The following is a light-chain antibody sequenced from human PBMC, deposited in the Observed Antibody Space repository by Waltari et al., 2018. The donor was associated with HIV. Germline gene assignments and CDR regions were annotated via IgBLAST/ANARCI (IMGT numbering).Light chain of an antibody. J-gene: IGLJ1*01. CDR2: ECT. V-gene: IGLV2-8*01. CDR1: SSDVGAYNY. Sequence: QSDLTQPPSASGSPGQSVTISCTGTSSDVGAYNYVSWYKQHAGKAPKLMIYECTTPPSGVPSPFSGSKSGNTASLSASGLQAEDEADYYCRSYAGCRGGVFGTGTTVTVL. CDR3: RSYAGCRGGV.